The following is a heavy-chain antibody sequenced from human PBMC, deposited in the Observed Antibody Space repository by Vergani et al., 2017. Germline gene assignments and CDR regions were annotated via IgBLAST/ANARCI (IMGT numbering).Heavy chain of an antibody. CDR1: GFTFSNYW. V-gene: IGHV3-30*02. CDR3: VKGKGTFEN. CDR2: IRYDGSRR. Sequence: VQLVESGGGLVQPGGSLRLSCTASGFTFSNYWMQWVRQAPGKGLEWVAFIRYDGSRRDYGESVKGRFTISRDNSKNMVYIQMNSLRPEDTAVYYCVKGKGTFENWGQGTLVTVSS. D-gene: IGHD1-7*01. J-gene: IGHJ4*02.